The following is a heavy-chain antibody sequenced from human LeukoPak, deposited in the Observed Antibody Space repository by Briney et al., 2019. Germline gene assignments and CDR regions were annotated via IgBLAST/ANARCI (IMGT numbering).Heavy chain of an antibody. CDR3: ARNYLGFSY. CDR2: MNPNSGNT. CDR1: GGTFSSYA. Sequence: GASVKVSCKASGGTFSSYAINWVRQATGQGLEWMGWMNPNSGNTGYAQKFQGRVTMTRDTSISTAYMELSSLRSEDTAVYYCARNYLGFSYWGQGALVTVSS. J-gene: IGHJ4*02. D-gene: IGHD7-27*01. V-gene: IGHV1-8*02.